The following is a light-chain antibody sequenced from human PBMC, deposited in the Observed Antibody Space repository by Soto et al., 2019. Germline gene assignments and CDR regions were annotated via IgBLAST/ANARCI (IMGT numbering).Light chain of an antibody. J-gene: IGLJ3*02. V-gene: IGLV1-47*01. CDR2: VNN. Sequence: QSVLTQPPSASGTPGQMVTISCSGSSSNIGTKYVYWYQQLPGTAPKLLIYVNNQRPSGVPDRFSGSKSGTSASLAISVLRSEDEADYYCAAWDGSLSAWVFGGGTKLTVL. CDR3: AAWDGSLSAWV. CDR1: SSNIGTKY.